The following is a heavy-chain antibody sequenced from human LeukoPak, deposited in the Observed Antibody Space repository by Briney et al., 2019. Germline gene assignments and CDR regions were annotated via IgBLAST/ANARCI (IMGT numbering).Heavy chain of an antibody. CDR3: ARGASIDYYYYMDV. J-gene: IGHJ6*03. CDR1: GYTFTGYY. CDR2: INPNSGGT. Sequence: ASVKVSCKASGYTFTGYYMHWVRQAPGQGLEWVGWINPNSGGTNYAQKFQGRVTMTRDTSISTAYMELSRLRSDDTAVYYCARGASIDYYYYMDVWGKGTTVTVSS. V-gene: IGHV1-2*02.